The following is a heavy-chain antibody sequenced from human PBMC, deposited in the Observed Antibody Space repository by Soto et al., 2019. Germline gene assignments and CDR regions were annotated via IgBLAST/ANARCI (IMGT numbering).Heavy chain of an antibody. D-gene: IGHD6-13*01. Sequence: SETLSLTCTVSGGSISSYYWSWIRQPPGKGLEWIGYIYYSGSTNYNPSLKSRVTISLETSKNQFSLKLSSVTAADTAVYYCARVTSHSSWYSSNYYYYYMDVWGKGTTVTVSS. J-gene: IGHJ6*03. CDR2: IYYSGST. CDR1: GGSISSYY. CDR3: ARVTSHSSWYSSNYYYYYMDV. V-gene: IGHV4-59*01.